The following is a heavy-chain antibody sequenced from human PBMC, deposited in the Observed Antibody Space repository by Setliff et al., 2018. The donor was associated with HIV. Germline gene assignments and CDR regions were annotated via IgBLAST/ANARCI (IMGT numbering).Heavy chain of an antibody. J-gene: IGHJ6*02. CDR2: IIVTVDIA. Sequence: SVKVSCKASGGTFSNSAINWVRQAPGQGLEWMGGIIVTVDIANYAQKFQGRVTITADKLTYTVYMDLSGLRPDDTAVYYCARQEVARQYFNNGMDVWGQGTTVTVSS. CDR3: ARQEVARQYFNNGMDV. CDR1: GGTFSNSA. V-gene: IGHV1-69*10. D-gene: IGHD5-12*01.